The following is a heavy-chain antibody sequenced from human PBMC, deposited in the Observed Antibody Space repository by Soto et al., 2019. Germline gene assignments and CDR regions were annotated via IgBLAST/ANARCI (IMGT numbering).Heavy chain of an antibody. D-gene: IGHD2-15*01. CDR1: GFTFSSYG. J-gene: IGHJ4*02. V-gene: IGHV3-33*01. CDR3: ARAPCSGGSCYYSDYFDY. Sequence: QVQLVESGGGVVQPGRSLKLSCAASGFTFSSYGMHWVRQAPGKGLEWVALIWYDGINKYYADSVKGRFNISRDNSKNTLYLQMNSLRAEDTAVYYLARAPCSGGSCYYSDYFDYWGQGTLVTVSS. CDR2: IWYDGINK.